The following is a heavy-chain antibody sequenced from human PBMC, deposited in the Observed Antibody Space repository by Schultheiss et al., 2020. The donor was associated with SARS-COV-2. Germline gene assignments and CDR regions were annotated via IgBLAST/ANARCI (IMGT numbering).Heavy chain of an antibody. CDR1: GYSISSGYY. D-gene: IGHD1-1*01. J-gene: IGHJ4*02. Sequence: SQTLSLTCAVSGYSISSGYYWGWIRQPPGKGLEWIGSIYHSGSTYYNPSLKSRVTISVDTSKNQFSLKLSSVTAADTAVYYCARDGTVSFDYWGQGTQVTVSS. CDR2: IYHSGST. V-gene: IGHV4-38-2*02. CDR3: ARDGTVSFDY.